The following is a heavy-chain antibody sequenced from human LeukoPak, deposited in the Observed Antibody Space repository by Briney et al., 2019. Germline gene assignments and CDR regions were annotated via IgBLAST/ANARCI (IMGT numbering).Heavy chain of an antibody. CDR1: GDSISSYY. D-gene: IGHD6-19*01. CDR2: IYTSGST. CDR3: ARSLRSSGWDYYFDY. J-gene: IGHJ4*02. V-gene: IGHV4-4*09. Sequence: PSETLSLTCTVSGDSISSYYWSWIRQPPGKGLEWIGYIYTSGSTNYNPSLKSRVTISVDTSKNQFSLKLSSVTAADTAVYYCARSLRSSGWDYYFDYWGQGTLVTVSS.